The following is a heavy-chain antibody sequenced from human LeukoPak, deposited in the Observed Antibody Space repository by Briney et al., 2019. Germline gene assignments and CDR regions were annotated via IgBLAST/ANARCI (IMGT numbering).Heavy chain of an antibody. CDR1: GITLINYG. V-gene: IGHV3-23*01. D-gene: IGHD3-22*01. CDR2: ISGSGGST. Sequence: LGGSLRLSCAVSGITLINYGMSWVRQAPGKGLEWVAGISGSGGSTNYAASVKGRFTISRDNPKNTLYLQMNSLRAEDTAVYFCAKRGVVIRVILVGFHKEAYYFDSWGEGGLVAVCS. J-gene: IGHJ4*02. CDR3: AKRGVVIRVILVGFHKEAYYFDS.